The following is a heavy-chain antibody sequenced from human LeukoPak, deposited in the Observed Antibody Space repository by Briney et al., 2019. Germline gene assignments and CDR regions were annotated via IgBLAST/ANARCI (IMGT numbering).Heavy chain of an antibody. V-gene: IGHV1-2*02. Sequence: ASVKVSCKASGYTFTGYYMRWVRQAPGQGLEWMGWINPNSGGTNYAQKFQGRVTMTRDTSISTTYMELSRLRPDDTAVYYCARDRGGSGVHYFDYWGQGTLVTVSS. CDR2: INPNSGGT. D-gene: IGHD3-10*01. J-gene: IGHJ4*02. CDR1: GYTFTGYY. CDR3: ARDRGGSGVHYFDY.